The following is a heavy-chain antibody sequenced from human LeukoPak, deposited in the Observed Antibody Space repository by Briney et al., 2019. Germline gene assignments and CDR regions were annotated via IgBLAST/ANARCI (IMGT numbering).Heavy chain of an antibody. D-gene: IGHD3-10*01. CDR3: ARVGTITMVRGGLYNWFDP. V-gene: IGHV1-69*04. CDR1: GGIFSSYA. Sequence: SVKVSCKASGGIFSSYAISWVRQAPGQGLEWMGRIIPILDIANYAQKLQGRVTITADKSTSTAYMELSSLRSEDAAVYYCARVGTITMVRGGLYNWFDPWGQGTLVTVSS. CDR2: IIPILDIA. J-gene: IGHJ5*02.